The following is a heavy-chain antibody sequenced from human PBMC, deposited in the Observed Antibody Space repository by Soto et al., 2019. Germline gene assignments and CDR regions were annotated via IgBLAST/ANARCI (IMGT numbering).Heavy chain of an antibody. CDR1: GGSISNYY. CDR2: IYSSGST. V-gene: IGHV4-59*12. D-gene: IGHD1-26*01. Sequence: TSETLSLTCTVSGGSISNYYWNWIRQSPGKGLEWIGYIYSSGSTHYNPSLQNRVTISIDTSKNQVSLKPSSVTAADTAVYYCHARGPLPTAGNGEYYYYGMDVWGQGTTVTVSS. J-gene: IGHJ6*02. CDR3: HARGPLPTAGNGEYYYYGMDV.